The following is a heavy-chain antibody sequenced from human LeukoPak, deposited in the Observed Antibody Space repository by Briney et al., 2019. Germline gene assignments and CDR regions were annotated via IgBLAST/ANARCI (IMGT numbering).Heavy chain of an antibody. J-gene: IGHJ4*02. CDR3: ARDVPGILDY. CDR2: INHSGST. D-gene: IGHD6-13*01. Sequence: SETLSLTCAVYGGSFSGYYWSWIRQPPGKGLEWIGEINHSGSTNYNPSLKSRVTISVDTSKNKFSLKLSAVTAGHTAVYCCARDVPGILDYWGQGTLVTVSS. CDR1: GGSFSGYY. V-gene: IGHV4-34*01.